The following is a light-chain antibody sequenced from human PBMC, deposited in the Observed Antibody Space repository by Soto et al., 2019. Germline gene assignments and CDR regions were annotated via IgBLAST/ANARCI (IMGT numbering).Light chain of an antibody. CDR3: SSYTSSSTLV. CDR1: SSDVGGYNY. Sequence: QSALTKPASVSGSPGQSITISCTGTSSDVGGYNYVSWYQQHPGKAPKLMIYEVSNRPSGVSHRFSGSKSGNTASLTISGLQAEDEADYYCSSYTSSSTLVFGTGTKVTVL. CDR2: EVS. J-gene: IGLJ1*01. V-gene: IGLV2-14*01.